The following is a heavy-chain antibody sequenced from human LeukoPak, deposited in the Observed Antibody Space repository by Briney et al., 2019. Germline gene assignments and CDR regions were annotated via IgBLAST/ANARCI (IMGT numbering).Heavy chain of an antibody. D-gene: IGHD3-10*01. J-gene: IGHJ6*03. CDR2: IITSGSA. Sequence: SVTLSLTCNFSIHSNRIFYQLCITDPGARALERNGHIITSGSANYNSSLKCLVTMSVDTSKKQFSLKLSSVTAADTAVYYCARVRRWFGEAGDQYYMDVWGRGTTVTISS. CDR3: ARVRRWFGEAGDQYYMDV. CDR1: IHSNRIFY. V-gene: IGHV4-4*07.